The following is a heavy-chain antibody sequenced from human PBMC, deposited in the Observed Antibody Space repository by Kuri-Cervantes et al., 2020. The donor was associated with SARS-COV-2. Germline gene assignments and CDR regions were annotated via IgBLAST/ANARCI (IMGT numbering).Heavy chain of an antibody. V-gene: IGHV3-21*01. J-gene: IGHJ3*02. CDR2: ISSSSSYI. CDR3: ARVVAVVDYGDYSGDAFDI. CDR1: GFTFSSYS. Sequence: LSLTCAASGFTFSSYSMNWVRQAPGKGLEWVSSISSSSSYIYYADSVKGRFTISRDNAKNSLYLQMNSLRAKETAVYYCARVVAVVDYGDYSGDAFDIWGQGTTVTVSS. D-gene: IGHD4-17*01.